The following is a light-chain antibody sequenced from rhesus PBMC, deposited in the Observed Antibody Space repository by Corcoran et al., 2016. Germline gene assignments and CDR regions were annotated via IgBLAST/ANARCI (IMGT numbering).Light chain of an antibody. V-gene: IGKV1-94*01. Sequence: DIQMTQSPSSLSASVGDRVTVTCRASQGINKELSWYQQKPGKAPTLLIYAASSLQTGVASRFTGSGSGTDYTLPISSLQPEDVATYSCLQDYATPWTFGQGTKVEIK. J-gene: IGKJ1*01. CDR1: QGINKE. CDR3: LQDYATPWT. CDR2: AAS.